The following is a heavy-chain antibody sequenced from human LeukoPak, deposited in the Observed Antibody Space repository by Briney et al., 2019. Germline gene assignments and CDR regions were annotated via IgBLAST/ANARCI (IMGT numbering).Heavy chain of an antibody. CDR2: MNPNSGNT. Sequence: GASVKVSCKASGYTFTSYDINWVRQAPGQGLEWMGWMNPNSGNTGYAQKFQGRVTMTRNTSISTAYMELSSLRSEDTAVYYCALTAYSSSWYREVYFDYWGQGTLVTVSS. V-gene: IGHV1-8*01. J-gene: IGHJ4*02. D-gene: IGHD6-13*01. CDR3: ALTAYSSSWYREVYFDY. CDR1: GYTFTSYD.